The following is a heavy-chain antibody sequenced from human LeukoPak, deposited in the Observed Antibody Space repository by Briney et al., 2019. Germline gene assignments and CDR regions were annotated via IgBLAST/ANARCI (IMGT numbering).Heavy chain of an antibody. J-gene: IGHJ6*02. CDR1: GCSISSYY. Sequence: SETLSLTCTASGCSISSYYWSWIRQPPGKGLEWIGYIYYSGSTNYNPSLKSRVTISVDTSKNQFSLKLSSVTAADTAVYYCARYGDCSSTSCFPNYYYYYGMDVWGQGTTVTVSS. CDR3: ARYGDCSSTSCFPNYYYYYGMDV. V-gene: IGHV4-59*01. D-gene: IGHD2-2*01. CDR2: IYYSGST.